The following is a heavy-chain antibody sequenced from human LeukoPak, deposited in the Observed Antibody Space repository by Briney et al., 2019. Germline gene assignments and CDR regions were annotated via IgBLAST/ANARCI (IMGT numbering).Heavy chain of an antibody. CDR3: ATDPNPYSSTSGYFDF. CDR1: GGNFRNYG. V-gene: IGHV1-69*13. D-gene: IGHD6-13*01. Sequence: SVKVSCKASGGNFRNYGFHWVRQAPGQGLEWMGGMLPIFGTANYAQKFQGRVTITADESSNTASLDLSSLISEDTAVYYCATDPNPYSSTSGYFDFWGQGTLVTVSS. J-gene: IGHJ4*02. CDR2: MLPIFGTA.